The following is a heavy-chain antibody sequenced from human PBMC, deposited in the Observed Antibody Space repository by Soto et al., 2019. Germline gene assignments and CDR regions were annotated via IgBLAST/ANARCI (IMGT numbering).Heavy chain of an antibody. Sequence: QITLKESGPALVKPTQTLTLTCAFSGFPLTTGGEAVGWIRQPPGKALEWLALVFWDDDQRYNPSLKRRLTVTKDSSKKQVVLTMTDMDPVDTATYYGAHRLYSTLFDYWGPGTLVTVSS. CDR2: VFWDDDQ. D-gene: IGHD4-4*01. CDR3: AHRLYSTLFDY. J-gene: IGHJ4*02. V-gene: IGHV2-5*02. CDR1: GFPLTTGGEA.